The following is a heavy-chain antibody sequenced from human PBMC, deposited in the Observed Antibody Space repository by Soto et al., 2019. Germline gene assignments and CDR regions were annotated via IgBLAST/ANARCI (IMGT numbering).Heavy chain of an antibody. V-gene: IGHV1-2*04. J-gene: IGHJ6*02. D-gene: IGHD2-15*01. CDR3: ARAPPGSLKMMDV. Sequence: ASVKVSCKASGYTFTGYYMHWVRQAPGQGLEWMGWINPNSGGTNYAQKFQGWVTMTRDTSISTAYMELSRLRSDDTAVYYCARAPPGSLKMMDVWGQGTTVTVS. CDR2: INPNSGGT. CDR1: GYTFTGYY.